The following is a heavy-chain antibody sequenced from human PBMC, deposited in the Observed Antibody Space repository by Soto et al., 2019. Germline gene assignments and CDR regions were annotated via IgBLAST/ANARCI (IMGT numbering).Heavy chain of an antibody. CDR3: ARDGVGATSSFFDY. J-gene: IGHJ4*02. V-gene: IGHV1-46*01. CDR2: INPSGGST. D-gene: IGHD1-26*01. Sequence: ASVTVSCTASGSTFTSYYMHWVRQAPGQGLEWMGIINPSGGSTSYAQKFQGRVTMTRDTSTSTVYMELSSLRSEDTAVYYCARDGVGATSSFFDYWGQGTLVTVAS. CDR1: GSTFTSYY.